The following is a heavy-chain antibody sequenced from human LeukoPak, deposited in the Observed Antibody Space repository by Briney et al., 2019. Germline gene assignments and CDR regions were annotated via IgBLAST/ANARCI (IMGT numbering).Heavy chain of an antibody. CDR1: GYTFTSYG. CDR2: ISAYNGNT. Sequence: ASVKVSCKASGYTFTSYGISWVRQATGQGLEWMGWISAYNGNTNYAQKLQGRVTMTTDTSTSTAYMELRSLRSDDTAVYYCARDLGIQLWLRRGYFDYWGQGTLVTVSS. CDR3: ARDLGIQLWLRRGYFDY. D-gene: IGHD5-18*01. J-gene: IGHJ4*02. V-gene: IGHV1-18*01.